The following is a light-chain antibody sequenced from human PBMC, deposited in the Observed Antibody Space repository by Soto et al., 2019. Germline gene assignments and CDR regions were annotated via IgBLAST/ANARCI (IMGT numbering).Light chain of an antibody. CDR2: AAS. Sequence: DIQMTQSPSSLSATVGDRVTITCRASQSISSYLNWYQQKPGKAPKLLIYAASSLQSVDPSRFRGSESGTDFTLTISSLQPEDFATYYCQQSYSTPRTFGQGTKVDIK. CDR1: QSISSY. J-gene: IGKJ1*01. V-gene: IGKV1-39*01. CDR3: QQSYSTPRT.